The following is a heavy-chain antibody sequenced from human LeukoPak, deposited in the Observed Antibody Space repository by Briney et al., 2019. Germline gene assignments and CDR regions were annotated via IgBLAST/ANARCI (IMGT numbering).Heavy chain of an antibody. CDR2: ISYDGSNK. D-gene: IGHD3-10*01. CDR3: ATSMVRGVIKPHFDY. CDR1: GFTFSSYA. J-gene: IGHJ4*02. Sequence: GGSLRLSCAASGFTFSSYAMHWVRQAPGKGLEWVAVISYDGSNKYYADSVKGRFTISRDNSKNTLYLQTNSLRAEDTAVYYCATSMVRGVIKPHFDYWGQGTLVTVSS. V-gene: IGHV3-30-3*01.